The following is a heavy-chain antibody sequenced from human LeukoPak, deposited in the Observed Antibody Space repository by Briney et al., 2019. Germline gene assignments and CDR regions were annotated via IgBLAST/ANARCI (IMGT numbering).Heavy chain of an antibody. J-gene: IGHJ3*02. CDR1: GGSISSSSYY. D-gene: IGHD5-18*01. Sequence: SETLSLTCTVSGGSISSSSYYWGWFRQPPGKGLEWIGSIYYSGSTYYNPSLKSRVTISVDTSKNQFSLKLSSVTAADTAVYYCARYTAMVNDAFDIWGQGTMVTVSS. V-gene: IGHV4-39*01. CDR2: IYYSGST. CDR3: ARYTAMVNDAFDI.